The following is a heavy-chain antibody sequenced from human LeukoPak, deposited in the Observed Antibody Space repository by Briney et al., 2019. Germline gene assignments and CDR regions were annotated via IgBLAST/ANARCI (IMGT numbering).Heavy chain of an antibody. V-gene: IGHV1-69*13. CDR3: ATVVAATEGSYFDY. Sequence: SVKVSCTASGGTLSSYVISWVRQAPGHGLEWMGGFIPIFGTANYAQKFQGRVTITADESTSTAYMELSSLRSEDTAVYYCATVVAATEGSYFDYWGQGTLVTVSS. CDR1: GGTLSSYV. CDR2: FIPIFGTA. D-gene: IGHD2-15*01. J-gene: IGHJ4*02.